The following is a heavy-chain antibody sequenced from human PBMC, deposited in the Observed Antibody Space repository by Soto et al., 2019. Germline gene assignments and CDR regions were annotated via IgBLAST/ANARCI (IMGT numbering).Heavy chain of an antibody. D-gene: IGHD6-13*01. CDR1: GYTFTGYY. Sequence: ASVKVSCKASGYTFTGYYMHWVRQAPGQGLEWMGWINPNSGGTNYAQKFQGWVTMTRDTSISTAYMELSRLRSDDTAVYYCATSKEMGIAAAGDAFDIWGQGTMVTVSS. CDR3: ATSKEMGIAAAGDAFDI. J-gene: IGHJ3*02. V-gene: IGHV1-2*04. CDR2: INPNSGGT.